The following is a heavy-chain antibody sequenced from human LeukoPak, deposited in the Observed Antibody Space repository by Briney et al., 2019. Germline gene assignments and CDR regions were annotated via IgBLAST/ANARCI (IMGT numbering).Heavy chain of an antibody. Sequence: ASVKVSCKASGYTFTGYGISWVRQAPEQGLEWMGWISAYNGNTNYAQKLQGRVTMTTDTSTSTVYMELRSLRSDDTAVYYCARTRGGSYSSGWYYFDSWGQGALVTVSS. D-gene: IGHD6-19*01. CDR2: ISAYNGNT. J-gene: IGHJ4*02. CDR1: GYTFTGYG. CDR3: ARTRGGSYSSGWYYFDS. V-gene: IGHV1-18*01.